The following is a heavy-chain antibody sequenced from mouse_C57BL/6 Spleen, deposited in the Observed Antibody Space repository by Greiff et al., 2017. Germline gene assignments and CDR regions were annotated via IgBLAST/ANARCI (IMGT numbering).Heavy chain of an antibody. Sequence: VMLVESGPGLVQPSQSLSITCTVSGFSLTSYGVHWVRQSPGKGLEWLGVIWRGGSTDHNAAFMSRLSITKDNSKSQVFFKMNSLQADDTAIYYCAKTGDYDEGFAYWGQGTLVTVSA. CDR3: AKTGDYDEGFAY. V-gene: IGHV2-5*01. J-gene: IGHJ3*01. CDR1: GFSLTSYG. D-gene: IGHD2-4*01. CDR2: IWRGGST.